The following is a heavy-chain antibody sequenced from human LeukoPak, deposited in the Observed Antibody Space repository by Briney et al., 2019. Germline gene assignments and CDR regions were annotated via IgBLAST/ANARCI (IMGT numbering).Heavy chain of an antibody. J-gene: IGHJ6*02. CDR2: INSDGSST. D-gene: IGHD2-2*01. Sequence: PGGSLRLSCAASGFTFSSYWMHWVRHAPGKGLVWVSRINSDGSSTSYADSVKGRFTISRDNAKNTLYLQMNSLRAEDTAVYYCARGAVPAAIRTGNYYYGMDVWGQGTTVTVSS. V-gene: IGHV3-74*01. CDR3: ARGAVPAAIRTGNYYYGMDV. CDR1: GFTFSSYW.